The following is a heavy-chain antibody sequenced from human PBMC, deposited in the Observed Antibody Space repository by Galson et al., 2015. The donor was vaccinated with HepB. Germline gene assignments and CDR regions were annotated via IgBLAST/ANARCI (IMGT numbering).Heavy chain of an antibody. J-gene: IGHJ4*02. CDR3: VRVRWLVTDS. V-gene: IGHV3-48*03. CDR1: GFTFSSYE. CDR2: ISSSGNII. Sequence: SLRLSCAASGFTFSSYEMNWVRQAPGKGLEWVSHISSSGNIIYYADSVKGRFTISRDNTKNSLFLQMNGLRPEDTAVYFGVRVRWLVTDSWGQGTLVTVSS. D-gene: IGHD6-19*01.